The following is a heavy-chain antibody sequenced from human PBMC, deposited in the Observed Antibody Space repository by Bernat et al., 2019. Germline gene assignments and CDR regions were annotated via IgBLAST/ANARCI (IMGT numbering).Heavy chain of an antibody. V-gene: IGHV4-39*07. CDR1: GGSISSSSYY. CDR2: IYYSGST. J-gene: IGHJ4*02. CDR3: ARGSITIFGVVMPIDY. Sequence: QLQLQESGPGLVKPSETLSLTCTVSGGSISSSSYYWGWIRQPPGKGLEWIGYIYYSGSTYYNPSLKSRVTISVDTSKNQFSLKLSSVTAADTAVYYCARGSITIFGVVMPIDYWGQGTLVTVSS. D-gene: IGHD3-3*01.